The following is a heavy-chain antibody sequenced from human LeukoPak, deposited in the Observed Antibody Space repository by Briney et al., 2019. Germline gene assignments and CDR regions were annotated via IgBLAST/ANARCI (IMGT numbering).Heavy chain of an antibody. V-gene: IGHV3-48*01. Sequence: GGSLRLSCAASGFTFSSYEMNWVRQAPGKGLEWVSYVIRSSSTIYYADSVKGRFTISRDNAKNSLYLQMNSLRAEDTAVYYCARAKRNGFDIWGQGTMVTVSP. J-gene: IGHJ3*02. CDR2: VIRSSSTI. CDR3: ARAKRNGFDI. CDR1: GFTFSSYE.